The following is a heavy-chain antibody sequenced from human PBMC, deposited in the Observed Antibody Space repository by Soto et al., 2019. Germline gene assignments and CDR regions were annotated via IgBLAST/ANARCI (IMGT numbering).Heavy chain of an antibody. CDR1: GFTFSTYA. J-gene: IGHJ4*02. V-gene: IGHV3-23*01. Sequence: PGGSLRLSCAASGFTFSTYAMTWVRQAPGKGLEWVSAISASGGSTYYADSAKGRFTISRDNSKNTLYLQMNSLRVEDTSVYYCAKVGFPYSYGYLFYYWGQGTLVTVSS. D-gene: IGHD5-18*01. CDR2: ISASGGST. CDR3: AKVGFPYSYGYLFYY.